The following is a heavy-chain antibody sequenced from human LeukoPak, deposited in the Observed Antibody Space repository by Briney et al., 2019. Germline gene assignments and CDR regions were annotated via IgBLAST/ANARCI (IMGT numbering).Heavy chain of an antibody. D-gene: IGHD1-1*01. CDR2: IYYSGST. V-gene: IGHV4-59*11. CDR1: GGSISGHY. J-gene: IGHJ6*03. CDR3: ARLHADTTLTPYYYYIYV. Sequence: PSETLSLTCTVSGGSISGHYWSWIRQPPGKGLEWIGYIYYSGSTNYNPSLRSRVAISVDTSKNQFSLELSSVTAADTAVYHCARLHADTTLTPYYYYIYVWGKGTTVTVSS.